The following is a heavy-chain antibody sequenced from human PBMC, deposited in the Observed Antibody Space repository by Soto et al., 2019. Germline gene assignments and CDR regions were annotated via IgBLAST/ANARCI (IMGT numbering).Heavy chain of an antibody. J-gene: IGHJ4*02. D-gene: IGHD6-13*01. CDR2: IRQSGDRS. CDR1: GFIFSNFA. CDR3: ARVETLTAAVHY. V-gene: IGHV3-23*01. Sequence: GGSLRLSCAASGFIFSNFAMYWVRRAPGKGLEWVSSIRQSGDRSSYADSAKGRFTISRDNSKNTLFLQMNSLRAEDTAVYYCARVETLTAAVHYWGQGTLVTVSS.